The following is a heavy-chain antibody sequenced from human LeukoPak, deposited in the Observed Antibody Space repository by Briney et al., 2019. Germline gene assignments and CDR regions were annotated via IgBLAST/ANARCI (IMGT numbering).Heavy chain of an antibody. CDR1: GFTFSSYA. Sequence: GGSLGLSCAASGFTFSSYAMSWVRQAPGKGLEWVSAISGSGGSTYYADSVKGRFTISRDNSKNTLYLQMNSLRAEDTAVYYCAKDSGGPGYTSSDFDYWGQGTLVTVSS. CDR3: AKDSGGPGYTSSDFDY. CDR2: ISGSGGST. V-gene: IGHV3-23*01. D-gene: IGHD6-13*01. J-gene: IGHJ4*02.